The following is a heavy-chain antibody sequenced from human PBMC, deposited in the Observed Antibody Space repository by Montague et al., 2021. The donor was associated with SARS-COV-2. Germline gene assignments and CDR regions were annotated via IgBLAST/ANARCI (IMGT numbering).Heavy chain of an antibody. D-gene: IGHD3-10*01. J-gene: IGHJ4*02. CDR1: GFNFIDYG. CDR2: IRSKAYGGTT. Sequence: SLRLSCAASGFNFIDYGMSWFRQAPGKGLEWVAFIRSKAYGGTTEYAASVKGRFTISRDDSKGIAFLQMNSLKIEDTAMHYCTREEYYGSGSSDQWGQGSLVTVSS. CDR3: TREEYYGSGSSDQ. V-gene: IGHV3-49*03.